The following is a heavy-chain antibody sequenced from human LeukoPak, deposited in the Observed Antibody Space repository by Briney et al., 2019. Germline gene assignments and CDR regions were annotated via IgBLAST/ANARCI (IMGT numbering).Heavy chain of an antibody. J-gene: IGHJ4*02. CDR1: GFTFSNCG. V-gene: IGHV3-23*01. D-gene: IGHD3-10*01. Sequence: GGSLRLSCAASGFTFSNCGMSWVRQSPGKGLEWVSRVSGSGGRTYYADSVKGRFTISRDNSKNTLSLQMNNLRADDTAVYYCAKSYASGSFYDYWGQGTLVTVSS. CDR3: AKSYASGSFYDY. CDR2: VSGSGGRT.